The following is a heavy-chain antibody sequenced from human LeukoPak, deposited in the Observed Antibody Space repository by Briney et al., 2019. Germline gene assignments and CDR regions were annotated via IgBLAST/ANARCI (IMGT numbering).Heavy chain of an antibody. CDR1: GYTFSTYD. CDR3: ARETILGAITGWFDL. Sequence: ASVKVSCKASGYTFSTYDINWVRQAPGQGLEWMGWMNVNSGEAGYAQKFQGRVTMTRDTSTNTAYMEVSSLTSEDSAIYYCARETILGAITGWFDLWGQGTLVIVSS. D-gene: IGHD4/OR15-4a*01. CDR2: MNVNSGEA. J-gene: IGHJ5*02. V-gene: IGHV1-8*01.